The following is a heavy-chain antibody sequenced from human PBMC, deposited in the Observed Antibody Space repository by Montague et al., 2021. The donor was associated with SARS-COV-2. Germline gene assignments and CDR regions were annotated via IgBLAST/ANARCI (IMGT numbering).Heavy chain of an antibody. CDR2: IYYSGST. CDR1: GGSISSSGYY. CDR3: ASLPRLTIFGVVIHFDY. Sequence: SETLSLTCIVSGGSISSSGYYWGWIRQPPGKGLEWIGCIYYSGSTYYNPSLKSRVTISVDTSKNQFSLKLSSVTAADTAVYYCASLPRLTIFGVVIHFDYWGQGTLVTVSS. V-gene: IGHV4-39*01. D-gene: IGHD3-3*01. J-gene: IGHJ4*02.